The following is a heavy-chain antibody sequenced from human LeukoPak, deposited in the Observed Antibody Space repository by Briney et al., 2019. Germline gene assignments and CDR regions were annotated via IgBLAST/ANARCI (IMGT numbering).Heavy chain of an antibody. D-gene: IGHD5-24*01. V-gene: IGHV3-23*01. Sequence: GGPLRLSCVPSGITFSNSALNWVRQAPGKGLEWVATITKNGDQTYYADSVKGLFTISRDTFRDTLYLQMNSLRAEDTAVYHCVKSAGKDGYRDVFDIWGQGTVVTVSS. CDR2: ITKNGDQT. CDR3: VKSAGKDGYRDVFDI. CDR1: GITFSNSA. J-gene: IGHJ3*02.